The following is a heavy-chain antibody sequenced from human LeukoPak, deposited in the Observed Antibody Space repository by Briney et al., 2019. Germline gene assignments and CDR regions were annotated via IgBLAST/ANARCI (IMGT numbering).Heavy chain of an antibody. CDR3: AKDPMVRGVIIPLPFDY. CDR1: GFTFSSYS. V-gene: IGHV3-48*04. J-gene: IGHJ4*02. D-gene: IGHD3-10*01. CDR2: ISSSSSTI. Sequence: GGSLRLSCAASGFTFSSYSMNWVRQAPGKGLEWVSYISSSSSTIYYADSVKGRFTISRDNAKNSLYLQMNSLRAEDTAVYYCAKDPMVRGVIIPLPFDYWGQGTLVTVSS.